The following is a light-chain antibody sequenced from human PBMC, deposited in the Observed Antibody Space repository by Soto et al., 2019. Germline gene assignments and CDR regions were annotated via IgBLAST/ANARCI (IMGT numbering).Light chain of an antibody. Sequence: EIVMTQSPVTLSASPGERATLSCRASQTVSNNLAWYQQKPGQTPRLLIYGASTGAPGIPARFTGSGSGTEFTLTISGLQSEDFAVYYCQQYNNRPPWTFGQGTRVEIK. CDR3: QQYNNRPPWT. J-gene: IGKJ1*01. CDR1: QTVSNN. CDR2: GAS. V-gene: IGKV3-15*01.